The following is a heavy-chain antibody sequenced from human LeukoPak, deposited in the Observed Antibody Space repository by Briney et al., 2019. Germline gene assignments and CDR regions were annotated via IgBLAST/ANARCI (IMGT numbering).Heavy chain of an antibody. CDR3: AREATTVKKDAGAFDI. D-gene: IGHD4-17*01. V-gene: IGHV3-13*01. CDR1: GFTFSSYD. J-gene: IGHJ3*02. CDR2: IGTAGDT. Sequence: GGSLRLSCAASGFTFSSYDMHWVRHATGKGLEWVSAIGTAGDTYYPGSVKGRFTISRENAKNSLYLQMNSLRAGDTAVYYCAREATTVKKDAGAFDIWGQGTMVTVSS.